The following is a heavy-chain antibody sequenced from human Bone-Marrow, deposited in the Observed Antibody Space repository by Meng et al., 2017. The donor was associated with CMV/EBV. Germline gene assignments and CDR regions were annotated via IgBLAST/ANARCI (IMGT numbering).Heavy chain of an antibody. D-gene: IGHD6-13*01. CDR2: INHSGST. V-gene: IGHV4-34*01. J-gene: IGHJ3*02. CDR1: GGSFSGYY. Sequence: GSLRLSCAVYGGSFSGYYWSWIRQPPGKGLEWIGEINHSGSTNYNPSLKSRVTISVDTSKNQFSLKLSSVTAADTAVYYCARDDGYRGSSYEAAFDIWGQGTMVTVSS. CDR3: ARDDGYRGSSYEAAFDI.